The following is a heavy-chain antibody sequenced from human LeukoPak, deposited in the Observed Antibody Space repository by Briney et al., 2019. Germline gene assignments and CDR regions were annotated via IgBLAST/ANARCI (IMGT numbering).Heavy chain of an antibody. CDR1: GFTFSSYW. CDR3: ARDRSYGDAFDI. D-gene: IGHD5-18*01. J-gene: IGHJ3*02. V-gene: IGHV3-74*01. CDR2: INSDGST. Sequence: PGGSLRLSCAAFGFTFSSYWMHWVRQAPGKGLVWVSRINSDGSTSYADSVKGRFTISRDNAKNTLYLQMNSLRADDTAVYYCARDRSYGDAFDIWGQGTMVTVSS.